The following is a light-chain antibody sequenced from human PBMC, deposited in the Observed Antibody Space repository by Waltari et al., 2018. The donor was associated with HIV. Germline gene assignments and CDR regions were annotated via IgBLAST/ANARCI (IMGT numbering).Light chain of an antibody. V-gene: IGLV2-23*02. CDR2: EVT. J-gene: IGLJ3*02. Sequence: QSALPQSASVSGSPGQSITISCPATSSDVESSNLVSWYQQHPGKAPKLMIYEVTNWPSGVSNRFSGSKSGNTASLTISGLQAEDEADYYCCSYAGSSTWVFGGGTKLTVL. CDR3: CSYAGSSTWV. CDR1: SSDVESSNL.